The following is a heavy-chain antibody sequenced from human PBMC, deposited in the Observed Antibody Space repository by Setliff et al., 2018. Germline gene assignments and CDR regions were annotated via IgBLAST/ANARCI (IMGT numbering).Heavy chain of an antibody. CDR3: ARGQDSGSWIIDG. J-gene: IGHJ4*02. CDR1: GYTFNFYG. CDR2: INTDSGNT. Sequence: ASVKVSCKASGYTFNFYGMHWVRQAPGQRPEWMGWINTDSGNTRYSQKFQGRVTIARDTSAGTAYMELSSLRSEDTAIYFCARGQDSGSWIIDGWGQGTLVTVSS. D-gene: IGHD1-26*01. V-gene: IGHV1-3*04.